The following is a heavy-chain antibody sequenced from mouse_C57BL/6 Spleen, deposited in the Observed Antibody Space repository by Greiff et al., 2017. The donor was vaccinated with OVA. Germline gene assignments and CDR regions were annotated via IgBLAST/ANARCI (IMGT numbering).Heavy chain of an antibody. CDR3: TRAYGSSYFDY. Sequence: EVQRVESGGGLVQPGGSMKLSCAASGFTFSDAWMDWVRQSPEKGLEWVAEIRNKANNHATYYAESVKGRFTISRDDSKSSVYLQMNSLRAEDTGIYYCTRAYGSSYFDYWGQGTTLTVSS. CDR2: IRNKANNHAT. J-gene: IGHJ2*01. CDR1: GFTFSDAW. D-gene: IGHD1-1*01. V-gene: IGHV6-6*01.